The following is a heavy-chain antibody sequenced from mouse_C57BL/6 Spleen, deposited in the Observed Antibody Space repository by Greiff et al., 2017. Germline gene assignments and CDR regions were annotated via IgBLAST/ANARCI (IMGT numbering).Heavy chain of an antibody. CDR2: ISSGGSYT. V-gene: IGHV5-6*01. CDR1: GFTFSSYG. D-gene: IGHD4-1*01. CDR3: ARLLELGRSFAY. J-gene: IGHJ3*01. Sequence: EVNVVESGGDLVKPGGSLKLSCAASGFTFSSYGMSWVRQTPDKRLEWVATISSGGSYTYYPDSVKGRFTISRDNAKNTLYLQMSSLKSEDTAMYYCARLLELGRSFAYWGQGTLVTVSA.